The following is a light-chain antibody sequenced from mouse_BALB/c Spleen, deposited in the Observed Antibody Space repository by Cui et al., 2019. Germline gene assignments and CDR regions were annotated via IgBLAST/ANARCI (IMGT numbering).Light chain of an antibody. J-gene: IGKJ5*01. CDR2: LTA. CDR1: SSVSY. Sequence: QIVLTQFPAIMSASPGEKVTMTCSASSSVSYMYWYQQKPRSSPKPWIYLTANLASGVPARFSGSGSGTSYSLTSSSMEAEDAATYYCQQWSSNPLTFGAGTKLELK. V-gene: IGKV4-68*01. CDR3: QQWSSNPLT.